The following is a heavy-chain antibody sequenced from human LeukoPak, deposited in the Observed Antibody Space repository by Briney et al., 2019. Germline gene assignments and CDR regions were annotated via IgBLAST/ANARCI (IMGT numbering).Heavy chain of an antibody. Sequence: GGSLRLSCAASGFTFNTYGMHWARQAPGKGPDWVAYIRYDGSHREYADSVKGRFTISRDNSKSTVYLQMTSLRVEDTASYYCAKEFEDCTGGNCYSYHFDPWGQGTLVTVSS. CDR1: GFTFNTYG. J-gene: IGHJ5*02. V-gene: IGHV3-30*02. D-gene: IGHD2-15*01. CDR3: AKEFEDCTGGNCYSYHFDP. CDR2: IRYDGSHR.